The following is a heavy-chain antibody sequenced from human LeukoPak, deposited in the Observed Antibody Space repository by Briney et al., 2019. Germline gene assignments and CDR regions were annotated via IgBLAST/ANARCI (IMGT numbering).Heavy chain of an antibody. J-gene: IGHJ4*02. Sequence: GASVKVSCKASGYTFTSYGISWVRQAPGQGLEWMGWISAYNGNTNYAQKLQGRVTMTTDTSTSTAYMELRSLRSDDTAVYYCARDPYSSGSYYFDYWGQGTLVTVSS. CDR2: ISAYNGNT. CDR1: GYTFTSYG. D-gene: IGHD6-19*01. CDR3: ARDPYSSGSYYFDY. V-gene: IGHV1-18*01.